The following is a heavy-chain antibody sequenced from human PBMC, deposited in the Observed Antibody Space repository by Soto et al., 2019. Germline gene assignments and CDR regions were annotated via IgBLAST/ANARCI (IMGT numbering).Heavy chain of an antibody. V-gene: IGHV1-69*02. D-gene: IGHD1-1*01. CDR3: AFDVQTGVVYFDN. CDR1: GGTFSTYT. Sequence: QVQLVQSGAEVKKPGSSVKVSCKASGGTFSTYTISWVRQAPGQGLEWLGRIIPLFGLPNHAQKFQDRVTITADKSTDTAYLEMNSLRPEDTAVYYCAFDVQTGVVYFDNWGHGTLVTVSS. J-gene: IGHJ4*01. CDR2: IIPLFGLP.